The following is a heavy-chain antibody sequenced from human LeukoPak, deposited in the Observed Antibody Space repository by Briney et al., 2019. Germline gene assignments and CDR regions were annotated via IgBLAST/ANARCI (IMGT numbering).Heavy chain of an antibody. CDR1: GGTFSSYS. V-gene: IGHV1-69*06. D-gene: IGHD3-22*01. CDR2: IIPIFGTA. Sequence: SVTVSCKASGGTFSSYSISWVRQPPGKGLEWMGGIIPIFGTANYAQKFQGRVTITADKSTSTAYMELSSLRSEDTAVYYCARLGLNYDSSGYSPGWFDPWGQGTLVTVSS. J-gene: IGHJ5*02. CDR3: ARLGLNYDSSGYSPGWFDP.